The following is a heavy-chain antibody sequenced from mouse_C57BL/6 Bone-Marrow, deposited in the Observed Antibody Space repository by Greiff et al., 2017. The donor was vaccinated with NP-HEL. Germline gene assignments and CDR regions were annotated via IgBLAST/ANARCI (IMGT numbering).Heavy chain of an antibody. Sequence: EVQLVESGGDLVKPGGSLKLSCAASGFTFSSYGMSWVRQTPDKRLEWVATISSGGSYTYYPDSVKGRFTISRDNAKNTLYLQMSSLKSEDTAMYYCARQGGYYLFAYWGQGTLVTVSA. CDR1: GFTFSSYG. CDR2: ISSGGSYT. V-gene: IGHV5-6*01. CDR3: ARQGGYYLFAY. J-gene: IGHJ3*01. D-gene: IGHD2-3*01.